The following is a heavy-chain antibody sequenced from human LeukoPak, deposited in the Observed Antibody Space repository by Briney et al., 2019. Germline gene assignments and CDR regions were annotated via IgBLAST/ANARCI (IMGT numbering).Heavy chain of an antibody. CDR2: INPNSGGT. D-gene: IGHD3-16*01. CDR3: ATIPWGSYNFDY. V-gene: IGHV1-2*02. J-gene: IGHJ4*02. CDR1: GYTFTGYY. Sequence: GASVNVSCKASGYTFTGYYMHWVRQAPGQGLEWMGWINPNSGGTNYAQKFQGRVTMTRDTSISTAYMELSRLRSDDTAVYYCATIPWGSYNFDYWGQGTLVTVSS.